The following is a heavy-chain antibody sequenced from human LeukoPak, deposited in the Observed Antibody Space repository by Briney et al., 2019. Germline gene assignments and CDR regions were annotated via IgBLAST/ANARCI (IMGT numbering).Heavy chain of an antibody. CDR1: GYTFTSYD. CDR2: MNPNSGST. J-gene: IGHJ4*02. Sequence: ASVKVSCKASGYTFTSYDINWVRQATGQGLEWMGWMNPNSGSTGYAQKFQGRVTMTRSTSISTAYMELSSLRSEGTAVYYCARGLYGYGHTFDYWGQGTLVTVSS. V-gene: IGHV1-8*01. D-gene: IGHD5-12*01. CDR3: ARGLYGYGHTFDY.